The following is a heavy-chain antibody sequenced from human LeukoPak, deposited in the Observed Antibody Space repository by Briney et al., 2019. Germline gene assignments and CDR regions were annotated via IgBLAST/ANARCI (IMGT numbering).Heavy chain of an antibody. CDR1: GYTFTAYY. CDR2: INPDSGGT. Sequence: ASVQVSCRASGYTFTAYYIHWVRQAPGQGLEWMGWINPDSGGTNSARKFQGWVTMTRDTSISTVYMEMSRLRFDDTAVYYCARGNGNFDYWGQGTPVTVSS. CDR3: ARGNGNFDY. J-gene: IGHJ4*02. V-gene: IGHV1-2*04.